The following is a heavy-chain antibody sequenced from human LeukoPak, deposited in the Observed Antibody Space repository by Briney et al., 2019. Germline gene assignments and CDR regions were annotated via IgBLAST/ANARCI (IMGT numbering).Heavy chain of an antibody. D-gene: IGHD3-10*01. V-gene: IGHV4-34*01. Sequence: SGTLSLTCAVYGGSFSGYYWSWIRQPPGKGLEWIGEINHSGSTNYNPSLKSRVTISVDTSKNQFSLKLSSVTAADTAVYYCARQGGSGSYYMTSFDPWGQGTLVTVSS. CDR1: GGSFSGYY. J-gene: IGHJ5*02. CDR2: INHSGST. CDR3: ARQGGSGSYYMTSFDP.